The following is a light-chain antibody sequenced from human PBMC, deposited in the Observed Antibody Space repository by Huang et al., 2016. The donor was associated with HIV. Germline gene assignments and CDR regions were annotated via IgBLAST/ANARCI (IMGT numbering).Light chain of an antibody. Sequence: VVMTQSPLSLPVTLGQPASISCNSSQRLVYSDGNTYLSWFHQRSGQSPRRLIYKVSNRDSGVPDRFSGSGSGTDFTLKISRVEAEDVGIYYCMQGTHWPPWTFGQGTKVDIK. CDR2: KVS. CDR1: QRLVYSDGNTY. CDR3: MQGTHWPPWT. V-gene: IGKV2-30*01. J-gene: IGKJ1*01.